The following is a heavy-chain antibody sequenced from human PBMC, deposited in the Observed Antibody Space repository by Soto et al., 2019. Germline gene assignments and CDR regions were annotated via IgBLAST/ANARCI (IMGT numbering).Heavy chain of an antibody. CDR2: IYWDDDK. D-gene: IGHD6-19*01. CDR1: GFSLSTYGVS. J-gene: IGHJ5*02. CDR3: AHAYTGSAWFQNWFDP. V-gene: IGHV2-5*02. Sequence: QITLKESGPTLVKPTQTLTLTCTFSGFSLSTYGVSVGWIRQPPGEALEWLALIYWDDDKRYRPSLKSRLTITXVTNKXXVVLTMTNMDPVDTATYYCAHAYTGSAWFQNWFDPWGQGTLVTVSS.